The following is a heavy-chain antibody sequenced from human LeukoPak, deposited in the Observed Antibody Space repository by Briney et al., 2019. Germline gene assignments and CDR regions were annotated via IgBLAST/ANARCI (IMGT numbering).Heavy chain of an antibody. D-gene: IGHD1/OR15-1a*01. Sequence: GSLSLSCAVSGVTFNNYWISWVRQAPGKGLELVGNIKQDGSGKYYVGSVNGRFTTSRDNANNTLYLQMNSLRAEDKAVYYCARSKVNSAYTGSPFDHWGQGTLVTASS. CDR2: IKQDGSGK. J-gene: IGHJ4*02. CDR3: ARSKVNSAYTGSPFDH. CDR1: GVTFNNYW. V-gene: IGHV3-7*01.